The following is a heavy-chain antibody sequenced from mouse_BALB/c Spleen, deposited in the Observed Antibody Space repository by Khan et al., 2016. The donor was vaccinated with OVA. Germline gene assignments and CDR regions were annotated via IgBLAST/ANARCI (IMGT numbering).Heavy chain of an antibody. V-gene: IGHV1-87*01. D-gene: IGHD2-1*01. Sequence: VQLQESGAELARPGASVKLSCKASGYTFTRYWMQWVKQRPGQGLEWIGAIYPGDGDTKYTQKFKGKATLTADKSSSTAYLELSSLASEDSAVYYCASHYGSYFDYWCQGTTLTVSS. CDR3: ASHYGSYFDY. J-gene: IGHJ2*01. CDR1: GYTFTRYW. CDR2: IYPGDGDT.